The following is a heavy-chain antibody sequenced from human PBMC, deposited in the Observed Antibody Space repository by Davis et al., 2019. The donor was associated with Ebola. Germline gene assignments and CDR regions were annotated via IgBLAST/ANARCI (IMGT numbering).Heavy chain of an antibody. CDR2: IYTSGST. V-gene: IGHV4-4*07. J-gene: IGHJ3*02. CDR1: GGSISSYY. Sequence: PSETLSLTCTVSGGSISSYYWSWIRQPAGKGLEWIGRIYTSGSTNYNPSLKSRVTMSVDTSKNQFSLKLSSVTAADTAVYYCARVDTAMVSPGAFDIWGQGTMVTVSS. CDR3: ARVDTAMVSPGAFDI. D-gene: IGHD5-18*01.